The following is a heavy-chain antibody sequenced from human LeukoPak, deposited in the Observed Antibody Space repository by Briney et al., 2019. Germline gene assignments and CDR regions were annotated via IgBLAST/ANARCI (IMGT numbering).Heavy chain of an antibody. V-gene: IGHV1-69*05. CDR3: ARECPPVITSFGGYRWFDP. Sequence: SVKVSCKASGGTFSSYAISWVRQAPGQGLEWMGGIIPIFGTANYAQKFQGRVTITTDESPSTGYLELSSLRSEDTAVYYCARECPPVITSFGGYRWFDPWGQGTLGTVSS. CDR2: IIPIFGTA. J-gene: IGHJ5*02. CDR1: GGTFSSYA. D-gene: IGHD3-3*01.